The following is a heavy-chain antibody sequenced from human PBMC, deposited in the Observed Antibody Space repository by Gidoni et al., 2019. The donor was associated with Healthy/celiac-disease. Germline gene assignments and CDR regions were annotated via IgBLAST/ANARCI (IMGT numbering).Heavy chain of an antibody. Sequence: QVQLQQWGAGLLKPSETLSLTCAVYGGSFSGYYWSWIRQPPGKGLEWIGEINHSGSTNYNPSLKSRVTISVDTSKNQFSLKLSSVTAADTAVYYCARMLGRYCSSTSCYVDPRGYGIDVWGQGTTVTVSS. J-gene: IGHJ6*02. D-gene: IGHD2-2*01. CDR3: ARMLGRYCSSTSCYVDPRGYGIDV. CDR1: GGSFSGYY. V-gene: IGHV4-34*01. CDR2: INHSGST.